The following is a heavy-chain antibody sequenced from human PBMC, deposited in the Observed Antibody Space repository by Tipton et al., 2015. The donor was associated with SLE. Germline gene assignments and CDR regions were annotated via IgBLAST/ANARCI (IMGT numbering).Heavy chain of an antibody. V-gene: IGHV3-30*04. CDR3: ARVIAAPPYGMDV. CDR2: ISYDGSNK. Sequence: SLRLSCAASGFTFSSYAMHWVRQAPGKGLEWVAVISYDGSNKYYADSVKGRFTISRDNPKNTLYLQMNSLRAEDTAVYYCARVIAAPPYGMDVWGQGTTVTVSS. CDR1: GFTFSSYA. J-gene: IGHJ6*02. D-gene: IGHD6-13*01.